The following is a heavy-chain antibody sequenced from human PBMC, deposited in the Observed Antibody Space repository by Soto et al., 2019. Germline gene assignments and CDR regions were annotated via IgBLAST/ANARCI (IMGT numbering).Heavy chain of an antibody. CDR3: ARDHGFGELLAWFDP. J-gene: IGHJ5*02. CDR1: GGSFSGYY. Sequence: SETLSLTCAVYGGSFSGYYWSWIRQPPGKGLEWIGEINHSGSTNYNPPLKSRVTISVDTSKNQFSLKLSSVTAADTAVYYCARDHGFGELLAWFDPWGQGTLVTVS. D-gene: IGHD3-10*01. CDR2: INHSGST. V-gene: IGHV4-34*01.